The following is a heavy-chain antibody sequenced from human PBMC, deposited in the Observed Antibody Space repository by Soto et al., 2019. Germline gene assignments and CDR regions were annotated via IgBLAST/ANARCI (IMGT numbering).Heavy chain of an antibody. V-gene: IGHV4-39*01. CDR1: GGSISSRSHY. CDR3: ATADGFGVVTPFFEY. CDR2: SLYRGST. Sequence: QLQLQESGPGLVKPSETLSLTCTVSGGSISSRSHYWGWIRQSPGKHLEWIGSSLYRGSTHYNPSLKTRVTISVDTSKNQVSLKLYSVTAADTALYYCATADGFGVVTPFFEYWGQGILVTVSS. J-gene: IGHJ4*02. D-gene: IGHD3-3*01.